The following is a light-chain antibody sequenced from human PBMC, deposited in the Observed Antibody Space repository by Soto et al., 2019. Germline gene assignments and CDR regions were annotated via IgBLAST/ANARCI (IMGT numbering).Light chain of an antibody. CDR3: QQYNNWPPT. V-gene: IGKV3-15*01. Sequence: EIVLTQSPDTLSLSPGERVSLSCRASQRVSSNLAWYQQKPGQAPRLLIFGASTTATGIPARFSGSGSGTEFTLTISSLQSEDFAVYYCQQYNNWPPTFGLGTKVDI. CDR2: GAS. J-gene: IGKJ1*01. CDR1: QRVSSN.